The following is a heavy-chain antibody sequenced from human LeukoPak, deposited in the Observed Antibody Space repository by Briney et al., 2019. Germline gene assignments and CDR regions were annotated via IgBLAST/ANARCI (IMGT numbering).Heavy chain of an antibody. CDR2: IKQDGSEK. D-gene: IGHD5-12*01. CDR1: GFTFSSYW. V-gene: IGHV3-7*01. Sequence: GGSLRLSCAASGFTFSSYWMSWVRQAPGKGLEWVANIKQDGSEKYYVDSVKGRFTISRDNAKNSLYLQMNSLRAEDTAVYYCARDHRGNSGYGRAWGQGTLVTVSS. CDR3: ARDHRGNSGYGRA. J-gene: IGHJ4*02.